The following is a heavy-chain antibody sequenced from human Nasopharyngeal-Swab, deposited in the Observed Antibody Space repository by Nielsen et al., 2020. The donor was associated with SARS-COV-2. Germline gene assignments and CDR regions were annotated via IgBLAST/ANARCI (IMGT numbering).Heavy chain of an antibody. D-gene: IGHD3-16*01. V-gene: IGHV3-43*02. CDR2: ISGEGGST. J-gene: IGHJ6*03. CDR1: GFTFDDYA. Sequence: GESLKISCAASGFTFDDYAMHWVRQAQGKGLEWVSLISGEGGSTYYADSVKGRFTISRDNSKNSLYLQMNSLRTEDTALYYCAKDKAPLRYYYYMDVWGKGTTVTVSS. CDR3: AKDKAPLRYYYYMDV.